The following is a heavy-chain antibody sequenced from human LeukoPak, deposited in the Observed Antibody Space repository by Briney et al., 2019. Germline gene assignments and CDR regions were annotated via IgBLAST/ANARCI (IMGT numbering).Heavy chain of an antibody. CDR2: IRYDGSNK. Sequence: GGSLRLSCAASGFTFSSYGMHWVRQAPGKGLEWVACIRYDGSNKYYADSVKGRFTISRDNSKNTLYLQMNSLRAKDTAVYYCAKDKEGATYGYYFDYWGQGTLVTVSS. CDR1: GFTFSSYG. J-gene: IGHJ4*02. D-gene: IGHD1-26*01. V-gene: IGHV3-30*02. CDR3: AKDKEGATYGYYFDY.